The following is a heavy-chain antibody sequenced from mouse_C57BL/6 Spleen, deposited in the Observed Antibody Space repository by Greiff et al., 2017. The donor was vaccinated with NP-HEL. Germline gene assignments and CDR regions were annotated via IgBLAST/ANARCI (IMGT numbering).Heavy chain of an antibody. CDR3: SLITTVVARYWYFDV. CDR2: IDPANGNT. J-gene: IGHJ1*03. D-gene: IGHD1-1*01. Sequence: EVQLQQSVAELVRPGASVKLSCTASGFNIKNTYMHWVKQRPEQGLEWIGRIDPANGNTKYAPKFQGKATITADTSSNTAYLQLSSLTSEDTAIYYCSLITTVVARYWYFDVWGTGTTVTVSS. CDR1: GFNIKNTY. V-gene: IGHV14-3*01.